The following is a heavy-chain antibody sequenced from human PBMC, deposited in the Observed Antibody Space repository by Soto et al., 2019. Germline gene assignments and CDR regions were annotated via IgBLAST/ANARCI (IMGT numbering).Heavy chain of an antibody. Sequence: SETLSLTCTVSGGSISSYYWSWIRQPPGKGLEWIGYIYYSGSTNYNPSPKSRVTISVDTSKNQFSLKLSSVTAADTAVYYCARDRGTIFGVVTPYGMDVWGQGTTVTVSS. J-gene: IGHJ6*02. CDR3: ARDRGTIFGVVTPYGMDV. D-gene: IGHD3-3*01. CDR2: IYYSGST. V-gene: IGHV4-59*01. CDR1: GGSISSYY.